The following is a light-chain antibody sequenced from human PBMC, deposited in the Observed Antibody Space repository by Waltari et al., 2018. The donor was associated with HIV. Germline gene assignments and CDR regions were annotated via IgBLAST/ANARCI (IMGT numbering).Light chain of an antibody. J-gene: IGLJ1*01. CDR2: EVT. V-gene: IGLV2-8*01. CDR1: SSDVGGYNY. Sequence: QSALTQPPSASGSPGQSVTIPCTGTSSDVGGYNYVSWYPQHPGKPPKLMIYEVTKRPSGVPDRFSGSKSGNTASLTVSGLQAEDEADYYCSSYAGSNNYVFGTGTKVTVL. CDR3: SSYAGSNNYV.